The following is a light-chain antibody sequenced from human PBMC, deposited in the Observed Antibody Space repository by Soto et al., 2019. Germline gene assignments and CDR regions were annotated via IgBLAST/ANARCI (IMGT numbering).Light chain of an antibody. CDR3: QKYKSASFT. CDR2: AAS. Sequence: DIQMTQSPASLSAPVGDITTITRRASQGISHYLARNQHKPGKVPKLLIYAASTLQSGVLSRFSGSGSGTDFTLTIISLQPEDGATYYCQKYKSASFTFDQGTKVETK. CDR1: QGISHY. V-gene: IGKV1-27*01. J-gene: IGKJ1*01.